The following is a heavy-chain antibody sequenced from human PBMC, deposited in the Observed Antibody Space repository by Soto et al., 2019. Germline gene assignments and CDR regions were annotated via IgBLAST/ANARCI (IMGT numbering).Heavy chain of an antibody. CDR2: ISWNSDSI. V-gene: IGHV3-9*01. CDR1: GFTFDDYA. CDR3: AKDQTASSSWYSWFDP. J-gene: IGHJ5*02. D-gene: IGHD6-13*01. Sequence: EVQLVESGGGLVQPGRSLSLSCAASGFTFDDYAMHWVRQAPGKGLEWVSGISWNSDSIGYADSVKGRFTISRANAKNSMYLQMNSLRAEDTALYYCAKDQTASSSWYSWFDPWGQGTLVTVSS.